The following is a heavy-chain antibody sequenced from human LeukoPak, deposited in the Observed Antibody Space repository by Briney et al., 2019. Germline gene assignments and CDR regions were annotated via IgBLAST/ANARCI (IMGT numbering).Heavy chain of an antibody. D-gene: IGHD2-21*01. V-gene: IGHV3-21*01. J-gene: IGHJ4*02. Sequence: GGSLRLSCAASGFTFSSYSMNWVRQAPGKGLEWVSSISSSSSYIYYADSVKGRFTISRDNAKNSLYLQMNSLRAEDTAVYYCARDPVVSEYFDYWGQGTLVTVSS. CDR3: ARDPVVSEYFDY. CDR1: GFTFSSYS. CDR2: ISSSSSYI.